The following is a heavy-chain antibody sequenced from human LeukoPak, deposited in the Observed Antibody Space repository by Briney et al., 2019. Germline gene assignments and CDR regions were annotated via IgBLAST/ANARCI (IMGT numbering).Heavy chain of an antibody. V-gene: IGHV1-2*02. Sequence: GASVTVSCKASGYTFTGYYMHWVRQAPGQGLEWMGWINPNSGGTNYAQKFQGRVTMTRDTSISTAYMELSRLRSDDTAVYYCARRRYFDWLPHYYYGMDVWGQGTTVTVSS. J-gene: IGHJ6*02. CDR2: INPNSGGT. D-gene: IGHD3-9*01. CDR1: GYTFTGYY. CDR3: ARRRYFDWLPHYYYGMDV.